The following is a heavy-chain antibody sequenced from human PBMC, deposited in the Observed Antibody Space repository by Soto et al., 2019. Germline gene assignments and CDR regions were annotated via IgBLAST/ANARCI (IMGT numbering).Heavy chain of an antibody. J-gene: IGHJ4*02. V-gene: IGHV1-45*02. Sequence: QMQLVQSGAEVKKTGSSVKVSCKGSGHTFTYVYLHWVRQAPGQALEWMGWITPFNGNTKYAQKFQDIVTFTGDTSLNTAYMELSSLRYDDTAMFSWASGRYDASSYLDYWGQGTLGTVSS. CDR1: GHTFTYVY. CDR2: ITPFNGNT. CDR3: ASGRYDASSYLDY. D-gene: IGHD3-16*01.